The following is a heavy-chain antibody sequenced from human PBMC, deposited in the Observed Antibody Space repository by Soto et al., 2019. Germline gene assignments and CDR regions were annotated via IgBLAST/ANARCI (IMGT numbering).Heavy chain of an antibody. V-gene: IGHV3-7*01. CDR2: INEDGSEK. D-gene: IGHD1-1*01. CDR1: GFTFSSHW. CDR3: ARGDNPEY. J-gene: IGHJ4*02. Sequence: EVQLVESGGGLVQPGGSLRLSCAASGFTFSSHWMTWVRQAPGKGLEWVANINEDGSEKYYMDSVKCRFTISRDNAKNSLYLQMNSLRAEDTAVFYCARGDNPEYWGQGTLVTVSS.